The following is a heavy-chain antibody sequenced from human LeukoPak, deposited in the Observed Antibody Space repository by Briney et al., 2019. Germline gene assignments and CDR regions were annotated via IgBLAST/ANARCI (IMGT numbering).Heavy chain of an antibody. CDR1: GGSISISSYY. J-gene: IGHJ4*02. D-gene: IGHD5-18*01. CDR2: IYYSGST. V-gene: IGHV4-39*01. CDR3: ATYSYSQRYFDY. Sequence: SETLSLPCTVSGGSISISSYYWGWIRQPPGNGLEWIGSIYYSGSTYYNPSLKSRVTISVDTSKNQFPLKLSSVPAADTAVYYCATYSYSQRYFDYWGQGTLVTVSS.